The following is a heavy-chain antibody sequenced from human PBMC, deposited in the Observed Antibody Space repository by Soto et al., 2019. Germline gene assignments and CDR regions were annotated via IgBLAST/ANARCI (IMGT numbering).Heavy chain of an antibody. D-gene: IGHD6-6*01. CDR3: ARYTIAARPDYYYGMDV. Sequence: PSETLSLTCTVSGGSISSGGYYWSWIRQHPGKGLEWIGYIYYSGSTYYNPSLKSRVTISVDTSKNQFSLKLSSVTAADTAVFYFARYTIAARPDYYYGMDVWGQGTTVTVSS. J-gene: IGHJ6*01. CDR2: IYYSGST. CDR1: GGSISSGGYY. V-gene: IGHV4-31*03.